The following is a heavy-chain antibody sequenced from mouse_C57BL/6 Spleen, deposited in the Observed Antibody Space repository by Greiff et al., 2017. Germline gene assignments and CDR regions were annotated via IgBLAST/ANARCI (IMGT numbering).Heavy chain of an antibody. CDR2: IYPGDGDT. CDR1: GYAFSSSW. Sequence: QVQLQQSGPELVKPGASVKISCKASGYAFSSSWMNWVKQRPGKGLEWIGRIYPGDGDTNYNGKFKGKATLTADKSSSTAYMQLSSLTSEDSAVYVWARSGSSPPFDYWGQGTTLTVSS. V-gene: IGHV1-82*01. CDR3: ARSGSSPPFDY. D-gene: IGHD1-1*01. J-gene: IGHJ2*01.